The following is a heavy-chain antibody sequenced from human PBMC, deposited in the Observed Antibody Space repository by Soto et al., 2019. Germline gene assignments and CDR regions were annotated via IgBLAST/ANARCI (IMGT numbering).Heavy chain of an antibody. V-gene: IGHV4-59*01. Sequence: QVQLQESGPGLVKPSETLSLTCTVSGGSISSYYWSWIRQPPGKGLEWIGYIYYSGSTNYNPSLKSRVTISVYPSKDQFSLKLGSVTAADPAVYYCARGLDISMRPSYFDYWGQGTLVTVSS. CDR1: GGSISSYY. CDR3: ARGLDISMRPSYFDY. CDR2: IYYSGST. D-gene: IGHD3-10*01. J-gene: IGHJ4*02.